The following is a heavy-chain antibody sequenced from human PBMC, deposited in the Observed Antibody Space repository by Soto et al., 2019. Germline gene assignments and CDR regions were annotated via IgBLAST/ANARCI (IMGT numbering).Heavy chain of an antibody. CDR1: GFTFSSYG. CDR2: ISYDGSNK. Sequence: GGSLRLSCAASGFTFSSYGMHWVRQAPGKGLEWVAVISYDGSNKYYADSVKGRFTISRDNSKNTLYLQMNSLRAEDTAVYYCAKDFSTRYYYYGMDVWGQGTTVTVSS. V-gene: IGHV3-30*18. CDR3: AKDFSTRYYYYGMDV. J-gene: IGHJ6*02. D-gene: IGHD4-17*01.